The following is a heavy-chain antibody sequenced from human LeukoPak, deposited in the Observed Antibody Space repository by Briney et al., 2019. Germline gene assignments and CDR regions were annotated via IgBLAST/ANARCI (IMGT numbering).Heavy chain of an antibody. V-gene: IGHV3-21*01. D-gene: IGHD3-9*01. Sequence: GGSLRLSCAASGFTFSSYSMNWVRQAPGKGLEWVSSISSSSSYIYFADSVKGRFNISRDNAKNSLYLQMNSLRAEDTAVSYCARDHAIYDILTGYYKEDYYYYGMDVWGQGTTVTVSS. CDR1: GFTFSSYS. CDR2: ISSSSSYI. CDR3: ARDHAIYDILTGYYKEDYYYYGMDV. J-gene: IGHJ6*02.